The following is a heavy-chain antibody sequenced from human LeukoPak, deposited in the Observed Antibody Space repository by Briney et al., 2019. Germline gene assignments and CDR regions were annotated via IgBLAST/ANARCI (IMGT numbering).Heavy chain of an antibody. CDR2: ISAYNGNT. CDR3: ARDPSGIAAAVNAFDI. V-gene: IGHV1-18*01. J-gene: IGHJ3*02. CDR1: GYTFTSYG. Sequence: ASVKVSCKASGYTFTSYGISWVRQAPGQGVEWMGWISAYNGNTNYAQKLQGRVTMTTDTSTSTAYMELRSLRSDDTAVYYCARDPSGIAAAVNAFDIWGQGTMVTVSS. D-gene: IGHD6-13*01.